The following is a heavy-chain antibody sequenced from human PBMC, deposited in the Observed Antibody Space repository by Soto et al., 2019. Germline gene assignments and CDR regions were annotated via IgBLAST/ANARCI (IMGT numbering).Heavy chain of an antibody. Sequence: PSETLSLTCSVSGGSISGSTFYWGWIRQPPGKGLEWIGTLSYGGTTHYNPSLKSRVAMSVDTSKNQLSLEMTSLTAADTAVYYCARNLYEDLKWFDGWGQGALGTVS. D-gene: IGHD3-3*01. CDR3: ARNLYEDLKWFDG. J-gene: IGHJ5*02. CDR2: LSYGGTT. CDR1: GGSISGSTFY. V-gene: IGHV4-39*01.